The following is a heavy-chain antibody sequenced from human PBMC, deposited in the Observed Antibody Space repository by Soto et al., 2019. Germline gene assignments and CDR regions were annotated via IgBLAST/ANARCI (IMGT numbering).Heavy chain of an antibody. CDR2: TYHSGST. V-gene: IGHV4-4*02. J-gene: IGHJ4*02. CDR3: ARGRVIRGVVDFDL. CDR1: GGSINSNNW. D-gene: IGHD3-10*01. Sequence: GTLSLTCAVSGGSINSNNWWTWVRQPPGKGLEWIGETYHSGSTNYNPSLKSRVTISVDKSKNHFSVNLSSVTAADTAVYYCARGRVIRGVVDFDLWGRGTLVTVSS.